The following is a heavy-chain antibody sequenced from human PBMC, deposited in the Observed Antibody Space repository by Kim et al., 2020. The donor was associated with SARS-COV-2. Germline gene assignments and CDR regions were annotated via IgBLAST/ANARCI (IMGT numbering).Heavy chain of an antibody. CDR2: IIPILGIA. V-gene: IGHV1-69*04. D-gene: IGHD2-2*01. Sequence: SVKVSCKASGGTFSSYAISWVRQAPGQGLKWMGRIIPILGIANYAQKFQGRVTITADKSTSTAYMELSSLRSEDTAVYYCARVGRNIVVVPAATRDWFDPWGQGTLVTVSS. CDR3: ARVGRNIVVVPAATRDWFDP. J-gene: IGHJ5*02. CDR1: GGTFSSYA.